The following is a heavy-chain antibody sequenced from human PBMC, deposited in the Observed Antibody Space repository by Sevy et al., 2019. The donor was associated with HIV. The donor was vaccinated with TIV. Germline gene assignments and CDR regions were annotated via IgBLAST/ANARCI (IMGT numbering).Heavy chain of an antibody. CDR1: GGSISSSNYY. CDR2: IYYTGST. D-gene: IGHD3-22*01. V-gene: IGHV4-39*01. CDR3: ARQMHYYDSAANYHWDY. Sequence: SETLSLTCTVSGGSISSSNYYWGWIRQPPGKGLEWIANIYYTGSTYYNPSLKSRVTIFADTSNNQFSLKLSSVTDADTAVYYCARQMHYYDSAANYHWDYWGQGTLVTVSS. J-gene: IGHJ4*02.